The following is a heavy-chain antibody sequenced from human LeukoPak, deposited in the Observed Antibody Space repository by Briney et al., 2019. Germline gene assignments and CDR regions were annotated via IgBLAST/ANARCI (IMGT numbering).Heavy chain of an antibody. Sequence: ASVKVCCKASGYTFTSYYMRWVRQAPGQGLEWMGIINPSRGSTSYAQKFQGRVTMTRDTSTSTVYMELRSLRSEDTAVYYCARDAAVEYYFDYWGQGTLVTVSS. CDR2: INPSRGST. D-gene: IGHD6-25*01. CDR1: GYTFTSYY. CDR3: ARDAAVEYYFDY. V-gene: IGHV1-46*01. J-gene: IGHJ4*02.